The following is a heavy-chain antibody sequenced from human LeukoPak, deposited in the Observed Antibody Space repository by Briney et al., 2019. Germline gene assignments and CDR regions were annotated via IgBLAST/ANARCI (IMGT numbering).Heavy chain of an antibody. J-gene: IGHJ6*03. CDR2: IYYSGST. V-gene: IGHV4-39*01. CDR3: ARQTGEFYYYYYMDV. Sequence: GSLRLSCAASEFSVGGNYMTWVRQAPGKGLEWIGSIYYSGSTYYNPSLKSRVTISVDTSKNQFSLKLSSVTAADTTVYYCARQTGEFYYYYYMDVWGKGTTVTISS. CDR1: EFSVGGNY. D-gene: IGHD7-27*01.